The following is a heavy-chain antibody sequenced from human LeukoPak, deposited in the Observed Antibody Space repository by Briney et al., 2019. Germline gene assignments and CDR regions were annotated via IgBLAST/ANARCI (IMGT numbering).Heavy chain of an antibody. D-gene: IGHD4-17*01. Sequence: ASVKVSCKASGYTFTAYYLHWVRQAPGQGLEWMAWINPNSGGTNYAQKFQGRVTVTRDTSISTAYMELSSLRSDDTAVYYCARDAVNDYGDRLLDYWGQGTLVTVSS. CDR1: GYTFTAYY. CDR2: INPNSGGT. J-gene: IGHJ4*02. V-gene: IGHV1-2*02. CDR3: ARDAVNDYGDRLLDY.